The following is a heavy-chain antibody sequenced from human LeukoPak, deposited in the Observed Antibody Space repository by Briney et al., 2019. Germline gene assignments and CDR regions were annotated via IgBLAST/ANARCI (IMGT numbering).Heavy chain of an antibody. V-gene: IGHV4-59*01. J-gene: IGHJ4*02. CDR1: GGSISSYY. CDR2: VYYTGST. CDR3: AREALPGSFDY. Sequence: SETLSLTCTVSGGSISSYYWSWIRQPPGKGLEWIGYVYYTGSTNYNPSLKSRVTISVDTSKNQFSLKLSSVTAADTAVYYCAREALPGSFDYWGQGTLVTVSS. D-gene: IGHD1-14*01.